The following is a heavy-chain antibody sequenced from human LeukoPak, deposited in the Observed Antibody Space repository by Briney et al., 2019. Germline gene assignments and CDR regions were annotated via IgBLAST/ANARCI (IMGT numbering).Heavy chain of an antibody. CDR2: IYHSGST. Sequence: SEPLTLTCTVSGGSISSYYWSWIRQPPGKGLEWIGYIYHSGSTNYNPSLKSRVTISVDTSKNQFSLKLTSVTAADTAVYYCAKDDGSRSYSIYWGQGTLVTVSS. V-gene: IGHV4-59*01. J-gene: IGHJ4*02. CDR3: AKDDGSRSYSIY. D-gene: IGHD1-26*01. CDR1: GGSISSYY.